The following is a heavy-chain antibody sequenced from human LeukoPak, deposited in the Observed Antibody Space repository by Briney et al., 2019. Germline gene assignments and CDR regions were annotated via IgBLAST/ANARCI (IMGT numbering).Heavy chain of an antibody. CDR3: ARGRGAY. V-gene: IGHV3-7*01. CDR1: GFTFSSYW. J-gene: IGHJ4*02. CDR2: IKDDGSEK. D-gene: IGHD4/OR15-4a*01. Sequence: PGGSLRLSCVGSGFTFSSYWMTWVRQAPGKGLEWVANIKDDGSEKYSVDSVKGRFTISRDNAKNLLYLQMSSLRAEDTAVYYCARGRGAYWGQGTLVTVSS.